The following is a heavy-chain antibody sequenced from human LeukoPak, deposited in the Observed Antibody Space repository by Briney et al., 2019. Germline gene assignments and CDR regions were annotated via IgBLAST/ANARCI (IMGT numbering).Heavy chain of an antibody. J-gene: IGHJ4*02. CDR3: ANLATTYYYDSSGRLLDY. D-gene: IGHD3-22*01. V-gene: IGHV3-23*01. Sequence: GGSLRLSCAASGFTFSSYAMSWVRQAPGQGLEWVSSISGSGGSTYYADSVKGRFTISRDKSKNTLYLQMNSLRAEDTAVYYCANLATTYYYDSSGRLLDYWGQGTLVTVSS. CDR2: ISGSGGST. CDR1: GFTFSSYA.